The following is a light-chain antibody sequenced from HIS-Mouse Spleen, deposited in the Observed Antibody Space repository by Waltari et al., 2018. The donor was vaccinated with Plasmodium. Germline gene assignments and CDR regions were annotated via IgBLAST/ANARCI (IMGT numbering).Light chain of an antibody. J-gene: IGKJ1*01. CDR3: QQYNSYSWT. V-gene: IGKV1-5*03. CDR1: QSISSW. Sequence: DIQMTQSPYTLSASVGDRFTITCRASQSISSWLAWYQQKPGKAPKLLIYKASSLESGVPSRFSGSGSGTEFTLTISSLQPDDFATYYCQQYNSYSWTFGQGTKVEIK. CDR2: KAS.